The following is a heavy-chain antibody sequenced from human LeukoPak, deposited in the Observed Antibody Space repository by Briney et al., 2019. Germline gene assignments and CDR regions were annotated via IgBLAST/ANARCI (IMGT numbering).Heavy chain of an antibody. D-gene: IGHD7-27*01. CDR3: ARGVGSNWGHIDY. CDR2: ISGSGGTT. CDR1: GFPFSFESHA. Sequence: GGSLSLSCAASGFPFSFESHAMSWVRQAPGKGLEWVSSISGSGGTTYYADSVKGPFTISRDNSKNAQFLRMNSLRAEDTAVYYCARGVGSNWGHIDYWGQGTPVTVSS. V-gene: IGHV3-23*01. J-gene: IGHJ4*02.